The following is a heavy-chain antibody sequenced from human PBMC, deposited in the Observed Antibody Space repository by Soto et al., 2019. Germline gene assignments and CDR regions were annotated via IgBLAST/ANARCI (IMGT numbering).Heavy chain of an antibody. CDR3: AKALVDYDSSGSDY. J-gene: IGHJ4*02. CDR2: ISGSGGST. CDR1: GFTFSSYA. V-gene: IGHV3-23*01. Sequence: GGSLRLSCAASGFTFSSYAMSWVRQAPGKGLEWVSAISGSGGSTYYADSVKGRFTISRDNSKNTLYLQMNSLRAEDTAVYYCAKALVDYDSSGSDYWGQGTLVTVSS. D-gene: IGHD3-22*01.